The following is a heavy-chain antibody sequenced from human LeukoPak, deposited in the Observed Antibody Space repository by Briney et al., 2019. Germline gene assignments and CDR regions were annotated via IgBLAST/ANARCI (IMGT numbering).Heavy chain of an antibody. V-gene: IGHV1-69*05. CDR3: ARGGGDDFWSGYPSYYYYMDV. Sequence: SVKVSCKASGGTFSSYAISWARQAPGQGLEWMGGIIPIFGTANYAQKLQGRVTMTTDTSTSTAYMELRSLRSDDTAVYYCARGGGDDFWSGYPSYYYYMDVWGKGTTVTVSS. D-gene: IGHD3-3*01. CDR2: IIPIFGTA. J-gene: IGHJ6*03. CDR1: GGTFSSYA.